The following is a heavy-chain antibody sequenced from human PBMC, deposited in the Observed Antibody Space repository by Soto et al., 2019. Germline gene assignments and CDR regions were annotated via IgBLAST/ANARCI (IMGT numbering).Heavy chain of an antibody. J-gene: IGHJ4*02. CDR3: AKDKGIAVAGPSDY. CDR1: GFTFSSYA. CDR2: ISYDGSNK. Sequence: GGSLRLSCAASGFTFSSYAMHWVRQAPGKGLEWVAVISYDGSNKYYADSVKGRFTISRDNSKNTLYLQMNSLRAEDTAVYYCAKDKGIAVAGPSDYWGQGTLVTVSS. V-gene: IGHV3-30-3*01. D-gene: IGHD6-19*01.